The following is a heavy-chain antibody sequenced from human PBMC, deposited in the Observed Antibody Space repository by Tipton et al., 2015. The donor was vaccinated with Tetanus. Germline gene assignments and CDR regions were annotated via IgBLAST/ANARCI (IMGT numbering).Heavy chain of an antibody. CDR3: ASGSSIRHGLDV. V-gene: IGHV1-8*01. J-gene: IGHJ6*02. Sequence: QLVQSGAEVKKPGASVKVSCKASGYTFTSCGLNWVRKAAGRGFEWMGWLNPKTGSAAYAPSFQGRVTMTTNTSITTAFMEVTDLTYEDTAVYYCASGSSIRHGLDVWGHGTSVTVSS. CDR1: GYTFTSCG. D-gene: IGHD2-2*01. CDR2: LNPKTGSA.